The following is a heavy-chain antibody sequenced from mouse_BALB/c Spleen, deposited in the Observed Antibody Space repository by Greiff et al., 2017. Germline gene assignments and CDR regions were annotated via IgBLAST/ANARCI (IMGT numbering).Heavy chain of an antibody. J-gene: IGHJ3*01. CDR2: IWAGGST. Sequence: QVQLKESGPGLVAPSQSLSITCTVSGFSLTSYGVHWVRQPPGKGLEWLGVIWAGGSTNYNSALMSRLSISKDNSKSQVFLKMNSLQTDDTAMYYCASPITTATHWGQGTLVTVSA. CDR3: ASPITTATH. V-gene: IGHV2-9*02. CDR1: GFSLTSYG. D-gene: IGHD1-2*01.